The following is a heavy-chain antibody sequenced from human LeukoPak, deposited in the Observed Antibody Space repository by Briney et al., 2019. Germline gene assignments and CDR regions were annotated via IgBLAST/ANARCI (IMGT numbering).Heavy chain of an antibody. Sequence: ASVKVSCKASGYTFTSYAMHWVRQAPGQRLEWMGWINAGNGNTKYSQKFQGRVTITRDTSASTAYMELSSLRSEDTAVYYCARGPTTIDIDYYDSSGYYPNFDYWGQGTLVTVSS. D-gene: IGHD3-22*01. CDR3: ARGPTTIDIDYYDSSGYYPNFDY. V-gene: IGHV1-3*01. J-gene: IGHJ4*02. CDR1: GYTFTSYA. CDR2: INAGNGNT.